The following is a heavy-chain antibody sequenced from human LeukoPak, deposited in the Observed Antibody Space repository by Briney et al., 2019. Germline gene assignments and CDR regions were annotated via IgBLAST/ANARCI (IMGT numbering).Heavy chain of an antibody. CDR1: GFTFSRSW. CDR3: ARDEVGYFDY. Sequence: GGSLRLSCAASGFTFSRSWMTWVRQAPGKGLECVANVKQDGSEKHYVDSVKGRFTISRDNGKNSLYLQMNSLRAEDTAVYYCARDEVGYFDYWGQGTLVTVSS. CDR2: VKQDGSEK. V-gene: IGHV3-7*01. J-gene: IGHJ4*02.